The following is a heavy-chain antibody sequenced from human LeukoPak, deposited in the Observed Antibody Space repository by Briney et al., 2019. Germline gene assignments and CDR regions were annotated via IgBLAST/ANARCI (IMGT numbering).Heavy chain of an antibody. J-gene: IGHJ4*02. CDR2: IHYSGST. CDR1: GGSISTYY. D-gene: IGHD3-22*01. Sequence: SETLSLTCTVPGGSISTYYWSWIRQPPGKGLEWIGYIHYSGSTNYNPSLKSRVTISVDTSKNQFSLKLSSVTAADTAVYYCARGYFDNSGYSAPFHYWGQGTLVTVSS. CDR3: ARGYFDNSGYSAPFHY. V-gene: IGHV4-59*01.